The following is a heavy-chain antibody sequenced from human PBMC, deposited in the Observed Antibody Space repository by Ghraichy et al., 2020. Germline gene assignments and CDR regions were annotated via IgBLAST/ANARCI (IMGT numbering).Heavy chain of an antibody. Sequence: ESLNISCTVSGGSISSSSYYWGWIRQPPGKGLEWIGSIYYSGSTYYNPSLKSRVTISVDTSKNQFSLKLSSVTAADTAVYYCVRGNDPRYYDFWTCFDYWGQGTLVTVSS. CDR1: GGSISSSSYY. CDR2: IYYSGST. D-gene: IGHD3-3*01. V-gene: IGHV4-39*01. J-gene: IGHJ4*02. CDR3: VRGNDPRYYDFWTCFDY.